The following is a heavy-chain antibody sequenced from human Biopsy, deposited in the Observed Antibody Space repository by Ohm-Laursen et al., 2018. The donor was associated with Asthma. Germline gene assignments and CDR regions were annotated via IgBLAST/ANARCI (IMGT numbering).Heavy chain of an antibody. V-gene: IGHV3-30*01. CDR1: GFSFSNFA. Sequence: SLRLSCTASGFSFSNFAIHWVRQAPGKGLEWVGVISKDASTQDYADSVKGRFTMARDNSKNTLGLQMNSLREEDTAVYYCVRDGTDDAFDIWGQGTVVSVSS. CDR3: VRDGTDDAFDI. CDR2: ISKDASTQ. D-gene: IGHD1-1*01. J-gene: IGHJ3*02.